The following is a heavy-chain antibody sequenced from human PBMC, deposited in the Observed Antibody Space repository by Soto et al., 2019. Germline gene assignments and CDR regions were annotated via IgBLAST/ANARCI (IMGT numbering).Heavy chain of an antibody. CDR1: GFTFNCYW. D-gene: IGHD3-16*01. V-gene: IGHV3-74*01. CDR2: IHSDGSAT. J-gene: IGHJ3*02. Sequence: EVQLVESGGGLIQPGGSQRLSCAASGFTFNCYWMHWLRQAPGKGLLWVARIHSDGSATNYADSVKGRFTISRDNAKNKVYLQLNGLRGEDTAVYYCGRGDLGGFDIWGQGTMVTVSS. CDR3: GRGDLGGFDI.